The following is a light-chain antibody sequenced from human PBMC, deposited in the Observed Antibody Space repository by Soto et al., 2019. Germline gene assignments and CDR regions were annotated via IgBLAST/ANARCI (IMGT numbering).Light chain of an antibody. CDR1: QSISSSY. CDR3: QQFSSSPLT. J-gene: IGKJ4*02. CDR2: RTF. Sequence: DIGLTQSPGTLSLSPGERDTLSCRASQSISSSYLAWYQQKPGQPPRLLHYRTFSRATGIPDRFSGSGSGTDFTLTISRLEPEDFAVYFCQQFSSSPLTFGGWTKVEI. V-gene: IGKV3-20*01.